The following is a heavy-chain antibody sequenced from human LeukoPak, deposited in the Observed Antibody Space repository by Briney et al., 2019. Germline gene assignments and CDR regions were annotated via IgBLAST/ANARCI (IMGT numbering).Heavy chain of an antibody. D-gene: IGHD5/OR15-5a*01. J-gene: IGHJ4*02. V-gene: IGHV1-2*02. Sequence: ASVKSSCKASGYSFNDYYIHWVLQATGQGLEWIALINPKIDATNYAQKFLGRVTVTWDTSISTAYKDLGSLRTDDSALYYCGRSPHSTIPGATFIPDNWGQGTLVTVSS. CDR2: INPKIDAT. CDR3: GRSPHSTIPGATFIPDN. CDR1: GYSFNDYY.